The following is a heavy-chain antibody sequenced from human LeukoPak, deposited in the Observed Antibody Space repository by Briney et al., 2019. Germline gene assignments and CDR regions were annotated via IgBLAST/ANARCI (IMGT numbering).Heavy chain of an antibody. V-gene: IGHV3-9*01. CDR1: GFTFDDYA. J-gene: IGHJ4*02. D-gene: IGHD6-19*01. CDR2: ISWNSGSI. CDR3: AKDYSVAGTGFDY. Sequence: GGSLRLSCAASGFTFDDYAMHWVRQAPGKGLEWVSGISWNSGSIGYADSVKGRFTISRDNAKNSLYLQMNSLRAEDTALYYCAKDYSVAGTGFDYWGQGTLVTVSS.